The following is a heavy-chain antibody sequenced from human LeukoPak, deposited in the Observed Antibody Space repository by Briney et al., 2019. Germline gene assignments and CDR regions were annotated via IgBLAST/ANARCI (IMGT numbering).Heavy chain of an antibody. D-gene: IGHD6-19*01. J-gene: IGHJ4*02. CDR3: ARDRGSGWYYFDY. Sequence: ASVKVSCTASGYTFTSYYMHWVRQAPAQGLEWMGIINPSGGSTSYAQKFQGRVTMTRDTSTSTVYMELSSLRSEDTAVYYCARDRGSGWYYFDYWGQGTLVTVSS. V-gene: IGHV1-46*01. CDR2: INPSGGST. CDR1: GYTFTSYY.